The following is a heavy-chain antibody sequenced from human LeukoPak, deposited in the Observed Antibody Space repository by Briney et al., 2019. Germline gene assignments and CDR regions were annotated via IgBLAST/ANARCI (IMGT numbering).Heavy chain of an antibody. J-gene: IGHJ6*03. Sequence: SVKVSCKASGGTFSSYAISWVRQAPGQGLEWMGGIIPIFGTANYAQKFQGRVTITTDESTSTAYMELSSLRSEDTAVYYCASGAFWSGHYSLRRLAYYYYMDVWGTGTTVTVSS. CDR2: IIPIFGTA. V-gene: IGHV1-69*05. D-gene: IGHD3-3*01. CDR1: GGTFSSYA. CDR3: ASGAFWSGHYSLRRLAYYYYMDV.